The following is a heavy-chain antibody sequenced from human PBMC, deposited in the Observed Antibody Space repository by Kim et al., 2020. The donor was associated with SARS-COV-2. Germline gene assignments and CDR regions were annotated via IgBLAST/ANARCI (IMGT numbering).Heavy chain of an antibody. CDR2: IKSKTDGGTT. CDR3: TTVGGAEQQFPEDYYGMDV. Sequence: GGSLRLSCAASGFTFSNAWMSWVRQAPGKGLEWVGRIKSKTDGGTTDYAAPVKGRFTISRDDSKNTLYLQMNSLKTEDTAVYYCTTVGGAEQQFPEDYYGMDVWGQGTTVTVSS. CDR1: GFTFSNAW. J-gene: IGHJ6*02. D-gene: IGHD6-13*01. V-gene: IGHV3-15*01.